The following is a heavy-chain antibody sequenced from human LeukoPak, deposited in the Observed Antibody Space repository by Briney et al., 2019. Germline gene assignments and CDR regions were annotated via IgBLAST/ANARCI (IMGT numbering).Heavy chain of an antibody. Sequence: SETLSLTCTVSGGSISSGDYYWSWISQPPGKGLEWIGYIYYSGSTYYNPSLKSRVTISVDTSKNQFSLKLSSVTAADTAVYYCTDGSYSRYFDYWGQGTLVTVSS. CDR2: IYYSGST. CDR1: GGSISSGDYY. J-gene: IGHJ4*02. D-gene: IGHD1-26*01. V-gene: IGHV4-30-4*08. CDR3: TDGSYSRYFDY.